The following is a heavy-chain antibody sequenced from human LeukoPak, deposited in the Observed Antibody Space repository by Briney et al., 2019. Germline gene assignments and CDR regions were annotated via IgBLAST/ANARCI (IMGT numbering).Heavy chain of an antibody. D-gene: IGHD3-22*01. CDR1: GFTFGDYA. CDR2: IRSKAYGGTT. V-gene: IGHV3-49*04. Sequence: GGSLRLSCTASGFTFGDYAMSWVRQAPGKGLEWVSFIRSKAYGGTTEYAASVKGRFTISRDDSKSIAYLQMNGLKTEDTAVYYCRGDSSGYYSDYGMDAWGQGTTVTVSS. CDR3: RGDSSGYYSDYGMDA. J-gene: IGHJ6*02.